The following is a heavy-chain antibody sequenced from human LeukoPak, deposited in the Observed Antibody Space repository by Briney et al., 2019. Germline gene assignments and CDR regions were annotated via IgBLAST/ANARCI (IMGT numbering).Heavy chain of an antibody. J-gene: IGHJ5*02. CDR1: GGTFSSYA. Sequence: ASVKVSCKASGGTFSSYAIRGVRQAPGQGVAWMGRIIPILGIANYAQTFTGRVTIPAKKSTSTAYMKLSSLRSEDTAVYYCARVEDYCSSTSCYTSWFDPWGQGTLVTVSS. D-gene: IGHD2-2*02. CDR3: ARVEDYCSSTSCYTSWFDP. CDR2: IIPILGIA. V-gene: IGHV1-69*04.